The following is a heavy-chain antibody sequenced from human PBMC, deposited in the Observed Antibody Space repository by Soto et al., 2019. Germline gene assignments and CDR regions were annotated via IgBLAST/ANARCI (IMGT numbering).Heavy chain of an antibody. CDR1: GFSLSTSGMC. V-gene: IGHV2-70*11. D-gene: IGHD1-1*01. Sequence: SGPTMVNPTQTLTLSFSFSGFSLSTSGMCVSWIRQPPGKALEWLARIDWDDDKYYSTSLKTRLTISKDTSKNQVVLTMTNMDPVDTATYYCARTTRTIDLYYMDVWGKGTTVTVSS. J-gene: IGHJ6*03. CDR2: IDWDDDK. CDR3: ARTTRTIDLYYMDV.